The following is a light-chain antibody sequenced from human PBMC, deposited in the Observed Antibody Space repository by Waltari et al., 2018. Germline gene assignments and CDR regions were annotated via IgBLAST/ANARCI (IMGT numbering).Light chain of an antibody. V-gene: IGLV2-14*03. CDR3: CSYTTTDTYV. J-gene: IGLJ1*01. Sequence: SALPQPASVSGSPGQSITIYCTGTSSDVGRYEYVSWYQQHPGKAPKLIIYDVSKRPSGVAHRFSGSPSGYTASLTISGLQSEDEADYYCCSYTTTDTYVFGSGTKVTVL. CDR2: DVS. CDR1: SSDVGRYEY.